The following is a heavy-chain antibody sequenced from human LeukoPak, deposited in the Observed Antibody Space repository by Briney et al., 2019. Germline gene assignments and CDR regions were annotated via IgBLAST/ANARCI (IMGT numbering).Heavy chain of an antibody. CDR3: ARGHPNWNYRTDAFDI. D-gene: IGHD1-7*01. CDR2: ISYDGSNK. Sequence: GGSLRLSCAASGFTFSSYGMHWVRQAPGKGLEWVAVISYDGSNKYYADSVKGRFTISRDNSKNTLYLQMNSLRAEDTAVYYCARGHPNWNYRTDAFDIWGQGTMVTVSS. J-gene: IGHJ3*02. CDR1: GFTFSSYG. V-gene: IGHV3-30*03.